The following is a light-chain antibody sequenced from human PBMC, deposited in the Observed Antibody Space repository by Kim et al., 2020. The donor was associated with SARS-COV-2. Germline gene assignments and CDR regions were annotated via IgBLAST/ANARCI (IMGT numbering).Light chain of an antibody. J-gene: IGLJ1*01. CDR1: SGDVGGYNY. V-gene: IGLV2-14*03. Sequence: QSALTQPASVSGSPGQSITISCTGTSGDVGGYNYVSWYQQHPGKAPKLMIYDVSNRPSGVSNRFSGSKSGNTASLTISGLQAEDEADYYCNSYTSSSKNDVFGTGTKVTDL. CDR3: NSYTSSSKNDV. CDR2: DVS.